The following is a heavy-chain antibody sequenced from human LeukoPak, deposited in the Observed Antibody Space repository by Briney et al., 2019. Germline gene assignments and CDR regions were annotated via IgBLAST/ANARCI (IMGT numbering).Heavy chain of an antibody. CDR2: IKQDGSEK. Sequence: PGGSLRLSCAASGFTFSSYWMSWVRQAPGKGLEWVANIKQDGSEKYYVDSVKGRLTISRDNAKNSLYLQMNSLRAEDTAVYYCARVLGDTAMVSGYYYYMDVWGKGTTVTVSS. J-gene: IGHJ6*03. V-gene: IGHV3-7*01. D-gene: IGHD5-18*01. CDR1: GFTFSSYW. CDR3: ARVLGDTAMVSGYYYYMDV.